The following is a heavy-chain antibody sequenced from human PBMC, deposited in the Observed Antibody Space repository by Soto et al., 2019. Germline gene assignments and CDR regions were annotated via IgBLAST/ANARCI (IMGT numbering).Heavy chain of an antibody. CDR3: ARVGGYYFDSSGLDY. V-gene: IGHV1-3*01. J-gene: IGHJ4*02. Sequence: GASVKVSCKASGYTFTSYAMHWVRQAPGQRLEWMGWINAGNGNTKYSQKFQGRVTITRDTSASTAYMELSSLRSEDTAVYYCARVGGYYFDSSGLDYWGQGTLVTVSS. CDR2: INAGNGNT. CDR1: GYTFTSYA. D-gene: IGHD3-22*01.